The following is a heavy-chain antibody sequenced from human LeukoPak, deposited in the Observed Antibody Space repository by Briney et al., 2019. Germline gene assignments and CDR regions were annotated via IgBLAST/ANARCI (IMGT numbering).Heavy chain of an antibody. CDR3: ASLRGSSGWPYDY. J-gene: IGHJ4*02. Sequence: GESLKISCKGSRYSFTSYWISWVRQMPGKGLEWMGRIDPSDSYTNYSPSFQGHVTISADKSISTAYLQRSSLKASDTAMYYCASLRGSSGWPYDYWGQGTLVTVSS. D-gene: IGHD6-19*01. CDR1: RYSFTSYW. CDR2: IDPSDSYT. V-gene: IGHV5-10-1*01.